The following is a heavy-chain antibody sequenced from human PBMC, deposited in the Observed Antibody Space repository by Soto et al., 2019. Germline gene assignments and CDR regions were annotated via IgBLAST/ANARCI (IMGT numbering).Heavy chain of an antibody. CDR2: IIPIFGTA. CDR1: GGTFSRHA. Sequence: QVQLVQSGAEVRKPGSSVKVSCKASGGTFSRHAISWVRQAPGQGLEWMGGIIPIFGTANHAQKFQGRVTIIADESTSTVYMELSSLRSEDTAMYYCARGGPTDHFDYWGQGTLVTVSS. CDR3: ARGGPTDHFDY. V-gene: IGHV1-69*01. J-gene: IGHJ4*02. D-gene: IGHD4-4*01.